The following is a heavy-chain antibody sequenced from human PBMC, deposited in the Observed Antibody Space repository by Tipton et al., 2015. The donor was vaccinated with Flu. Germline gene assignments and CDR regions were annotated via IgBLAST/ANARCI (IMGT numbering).Heavy chain of an antibody. CDR2: IYPSGTT. J-gene: IGHJ4*02. CDR3: ARLSYYDVDLKNFYFDY. D-gene: IGHD3-10*02. V-gene: IGHV4-39*01. CDR1: SGSIRSTNYF. Sequence: TLSLTCTVSSGSIRSTNYFCAWIRQPPGKGLELIGSIYPSGTTYYNPSLKSRVTISVDTSKSQFSLMLRSVTAADTAVYYCARLSYYDVDLKNFYFDYWGQGALVTVSS.